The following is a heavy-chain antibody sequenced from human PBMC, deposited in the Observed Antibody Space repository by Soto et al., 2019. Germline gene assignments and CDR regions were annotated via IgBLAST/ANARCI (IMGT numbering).Heavy chain of an antibody. J-gene: IGHJ4*02. Sequence: SETLSLTCTVSGGSISSGDYYWSWIRQPPGKGLEWIGYIYYSGSTYYNPSLKSRVTISVDTSKNQFSLKLSSVTAADTAVYYCARAPEDCSGGSCYTFDSWRQGTLVTVS. CDR3: ARAPEDCSGGSCYTFDS. D-gene: IGHD2-15*01. CDR1: GGSISSGDYY. CDR2: IYYSGST. V-gene: IGHV4-30-4*01.